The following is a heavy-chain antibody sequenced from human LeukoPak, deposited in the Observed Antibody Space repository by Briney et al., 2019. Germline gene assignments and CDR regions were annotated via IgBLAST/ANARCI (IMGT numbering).Heavy chain of an antibody. Sequence: PSETLSLTCTVSGGSISSYYWSWIRQPPGKGLEWIGYIYYSGSTNYNPSLKSRVTISVDTSKNQFSLKLSSATAADTAVYYCASSYYGPSSGYFDYWGQGTLVTVSS. CDR1: GGSISSYY. V-gene: IGHV4-59*01. J-gene: IGHJ4*02. CDR3: ASSYYGPSSGYFDY. CDR2: IYYSGST. D-gene: IGHD3-10*01.